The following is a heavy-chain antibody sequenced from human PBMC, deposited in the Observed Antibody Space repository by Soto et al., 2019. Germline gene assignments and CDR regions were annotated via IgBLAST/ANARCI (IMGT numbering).Heavy chain of an antibody. V-gene: IGHV3-48*03. CDR3: ARERAAAGTFDWFDP. Sequence: GGSLRLSCAASGFTFSSYEMNWVRQAPGKGLEWVSYISSSGSTIYYADSVKGRFTISRDNAKNSLYLQMNSLRAEDTAVYYCARERAAAGTFDWFDPWGQGTLVTVSS. J-gene: IGHJ5*02. CDR2: ISSSGSTI. D-gene: IGHD6-13*01. CDR1: GFTFSSYE.